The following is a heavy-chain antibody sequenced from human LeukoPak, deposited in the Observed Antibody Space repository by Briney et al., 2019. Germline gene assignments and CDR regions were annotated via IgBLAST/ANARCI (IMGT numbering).Heavy chain of an antibody. J-gene: IGHJ1*01. CDR3: ARVPKYSSSWTAEYFQH. CDR1: GYTFTSYD. V-gene: IGHV1-8*01. Sequence: GASVKVSCKASGYTFTSYDINWVRQATGQGLEWMGWMNPNSGNTGYAQKFQGRVTMTRNISISTAYMELSSLRSEDTAVYYCARVPKYSSSWTAEYFQHWGQGTLVTVSS. D-gene: IGHD6-13*01. CDR2: MNPNSGNT.